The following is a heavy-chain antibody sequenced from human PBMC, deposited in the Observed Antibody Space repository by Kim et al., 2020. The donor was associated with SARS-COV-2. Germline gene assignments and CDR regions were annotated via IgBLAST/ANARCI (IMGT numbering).Heavy chain of an antibody. CDR3: ARVLVFYYYGMDV. Sequence: YADSMKGRFTISRDNSKTPLYLQMNSLRAEDTAVYYCARVLVFYYYGMDVWGQGTTVTVSS. D-gene: IGHD2-8*01. J-gene: IGHJ6*02. V-gene: IGHV3-33*01.